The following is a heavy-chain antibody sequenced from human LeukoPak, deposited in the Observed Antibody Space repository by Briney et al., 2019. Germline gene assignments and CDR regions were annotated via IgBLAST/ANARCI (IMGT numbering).Heavy chain of an antibody. D-gene: IGHD6-19*01. CDR1: GFTLSNYA. CDR3: AKDSGNSGWYIDY. J-gene: IGHJ4*02. CDR2: ISGGRGTT. V-gene: IGHV3-23*01. Sequence: GGSLRLSCAASGFTLSNYAMRWIRQATGRGLEGVSTISGGRGTTFYADSVKGRVTISRDNSKNTLYLQMNSLRDEDTAVYYCAKDSGNSGWYIDYWGQGTLVTVSS.